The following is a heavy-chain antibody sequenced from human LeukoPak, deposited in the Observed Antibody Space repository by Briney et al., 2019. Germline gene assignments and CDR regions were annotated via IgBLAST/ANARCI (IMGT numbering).Heavy chain of an antibody. V-gene: IGHV4-61*02. CDR3: AREGRYDSSPHDAFDI. J-gene: IGHJ3*02. CDR1: GGSISSGSYY. D-gene: IGHD3-22*01. Sequence: SETLSLTCTVSGGSISSGSYYWSWIRQPAGKGLEWIGRIYTSGSTNYNPSLKSRVTISVDTSKNQFSLKLSSVTAADTAVYYCAREGRYDSSPHDAFDIWGQGTMVTVSS. CDR2: IYTSGST.